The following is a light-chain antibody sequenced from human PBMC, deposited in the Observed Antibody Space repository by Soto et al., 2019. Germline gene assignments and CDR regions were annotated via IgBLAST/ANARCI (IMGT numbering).Light chain of an antibody. V-gene: IGKV3-20*01. CDR3: QQHGSSPIT. CDR2: GAS. CDR1: EFITSSY. J-gene: IGKJ5*01. Sequence: SPGERATLSCSASEFITSSYLAWYQQKPGQAPRLLIYGASNRATGIPDRFSGSGSGTDFTLTIDRLEPEDFAMYYCQQHGSSPITFGQGTRLEIK.